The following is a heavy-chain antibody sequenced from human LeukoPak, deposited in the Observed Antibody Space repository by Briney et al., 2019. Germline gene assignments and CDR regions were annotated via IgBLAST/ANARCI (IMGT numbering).Heavy chain of an antibody. Sequence: GGSLRLSCAASGFTFSSYSMNWVRQAPGKGLEWVSYISSSSSTIYYADSVKGRFTISRDNAENSLYLQMNSLRAEDTAAYYCARDSEGSLDYWGQGTLVTVSS. D-gene: IGHD3-10*01. CDR3: ARDSEGSLDY. CDR2: ISSSSSTI. V-gene: IGHV3-48*01. CDR1: GFTFSSYS. J-gene: IGHJ4*02.